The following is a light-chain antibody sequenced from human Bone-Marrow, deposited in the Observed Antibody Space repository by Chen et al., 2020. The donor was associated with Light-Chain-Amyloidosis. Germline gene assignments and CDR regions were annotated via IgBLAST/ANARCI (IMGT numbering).Light chain of an antibody. CDR3: QVWDSSSDHLV. J-gene: IGLJ2*01. CDR1: NIGSKR. Sequence: SYVLTQPASVSVAPGQTARITCGGSNIGSKRVHWYQQKPGQAPVVVVYDDSDRPSGIPERFSGSNSGNTATLTISRVEAGDEVDYYCQVWDSSSDHLVFGGGTKLTVL. CDR2: DDS. V-gene: IGLV3-21*02.